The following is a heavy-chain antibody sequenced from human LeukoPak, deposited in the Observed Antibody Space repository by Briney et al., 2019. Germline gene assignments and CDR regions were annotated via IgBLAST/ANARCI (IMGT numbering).Heavy chain of an antibody. V-gene: IGHV3-15*01. Sequence: GGSLRLSCIASGFTFRNAWMSWVRQVPGKGLEWIGRINSKTDGGPTVYSAPVKGRFNISRDDSKNTLFLQTNSLETDDTAVYYCATGPLDYWGQGALVTVSS. CDR3: ATGPLDY. CDR2: INSKTDGGPT. J-gene: IGHJ4*02. CDR1: GFTFRNAW.